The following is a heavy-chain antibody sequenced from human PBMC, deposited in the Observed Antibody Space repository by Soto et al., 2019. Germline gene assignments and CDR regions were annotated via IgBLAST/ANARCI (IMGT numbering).Heavy chain of an antibody. V-gene: IGHV1-69*12. J-gene: IGHJ6*02. Sequence: QVQLVQSGAEVKKPGSSVKVSCKASGGTFSNYAITWVRQAPGQGLEWMGGIIPIFGTANYAQKFQGRVTITADESTSTAYIELSSLRSDDTAVYYCASGPRDPDTYGMDVWGQGTTVTVSS. CDR1: GGTFSNYA. CDR3: ASGPRDPDTYGMDV. CDR2: IIPIFGTA.